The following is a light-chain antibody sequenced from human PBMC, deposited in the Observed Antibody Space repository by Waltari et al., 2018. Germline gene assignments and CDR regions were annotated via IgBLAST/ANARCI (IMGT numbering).Light chain of an antibody. CDR3: AACDDRLSGRV. V-gene: IGLV1-47*01. CDR2: TNK. J-gene: IGLJ3*02. CDR1: SSNIGNSY. Sequence: QSVLTQPPSASGTPGQRVTISCSGSSSNIGNSYVYWYQQRPGTAPKLLIYTNKPRPSGVPYRFSGSKSGPAASLAISGLRSEDEADYYCAACDDRLSGRVFGGGTKLTVL.